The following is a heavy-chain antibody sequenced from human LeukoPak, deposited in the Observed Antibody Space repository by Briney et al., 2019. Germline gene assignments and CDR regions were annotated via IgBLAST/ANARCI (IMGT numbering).Heavy chain of an antibody. Sequence: ASVKVSCKASGYTFTRYGIGWVRQAPGQGLEWMGWISAYNGDTNYAQKFQGRVTMTTDTSTSTVYMELRSLRSDDTAVYYCDRVVTGIAANWFDPWGQGTLVTVSS. CDR2: ISAYNGDT. V-gene: IGHV1-18*01. J-gene: IGHJ5*02. CDR3: DRVVTGIAANWFDP. CDR1: GYTFTRYG. D-gene: IGHD1-20*01.